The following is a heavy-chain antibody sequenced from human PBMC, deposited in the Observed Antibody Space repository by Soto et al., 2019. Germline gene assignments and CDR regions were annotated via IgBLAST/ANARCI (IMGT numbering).Heavy chain of an antibody. V-gene: IGHV5-51*01. Sequence: GESLKISCHCSGYTFSNFWISWVRQVPWKGLEYMGIIYPGDSETRYSPSFHGKVTISADRSIGTAYLQWSSLEASDSAFYFCARSPRSSPYFDYWGQGALVTVSS. CDR3: ARSPRSSPYFDY. D-gene: IGHD6-13*01. CDR1: GYTFSNFW. J-gene: IGHJ4*02. CDR2: IYPGDSET.